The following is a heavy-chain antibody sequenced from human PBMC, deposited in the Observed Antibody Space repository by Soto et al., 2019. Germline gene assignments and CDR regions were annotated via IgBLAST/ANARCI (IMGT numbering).Heavy chain of an antibody. CDR3: ARRGSGSYSDY. V-gene: IGHV4-39*01. D-gene: IGHD1-26*01. J-gene: IGHJ4*02. Sequence: QLQLQESGPGLVKPSETLSLTCTVSGGSISSNNYYWGWIRQPPGKGLEWIGSIYYSGSTYYNPSLNSRVSISVDTSKNQFSLKMSSVTAADTAVYYCARRGSGSYSDYWGQGTLVTVSS. CDR1: GGSISSNNYY. CDR2: IYYSGST.